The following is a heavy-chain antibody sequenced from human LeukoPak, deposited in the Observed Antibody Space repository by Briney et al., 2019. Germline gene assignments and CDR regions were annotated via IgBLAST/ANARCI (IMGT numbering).Heavy chain of an antibody. V-gene: IGHV3-33*01. D-gene: IGHD3-10*01. CDR3: ARDRDTMVRGVSLGY. J-gene: IGHJ4*02. CDR1: GFTFSSYG. Sequence: GGSLRLSCAASGFTFSSYGMHWVRQAPGKGLEWVAVIWYDGSNKYYADSVKGRFTISRDNSKNTQYLQMDSLRAEDTAVYYCARDRDTMVRGVSLGYWGQGTLVTVSP. CDR2: IWYDGSNK.